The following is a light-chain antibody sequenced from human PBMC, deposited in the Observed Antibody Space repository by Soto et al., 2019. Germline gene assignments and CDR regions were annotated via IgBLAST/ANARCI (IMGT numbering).Light chain of an antibody. CDR1: QNVYSNF. Sequence: ETVLTQSPGTLSLSPGDRATLSCRASQNVYSNFVGWYQQRPGQAPRLLIYGTSTRATDIPDRFSVSGSVTDFTLTIRRVEHDAFAVYFGHQYGNSQLTFRPGTKVD. CDR2: GTS. V-gene: IGKV3-20*01. J-gene: IGKJ3*01. CDR3: HQYGNSQLT.